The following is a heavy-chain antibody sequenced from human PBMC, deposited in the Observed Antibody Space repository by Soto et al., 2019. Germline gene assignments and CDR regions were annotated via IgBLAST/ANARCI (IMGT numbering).Heavy chain of an antibody. J-gene: IGHJ4*02. D-gene: IGHD3-10*01. V-gene: IGHV1-2*04. Sequence: QVQLVQSGAEVKKPGASVKVSCKASGYTFTGYYMHWVRQAPGQGLEWMGWINPNSGGTNYAQKSQGWVTMTRDTCISTAYMELSRLRSDATAVYYCAIEDYGSGSMHYWGQGTLVTVSS. CDR1: GYTFTGYY. CDR3: AIEDYGSGSMHY. CDR2: INPNSGGT.